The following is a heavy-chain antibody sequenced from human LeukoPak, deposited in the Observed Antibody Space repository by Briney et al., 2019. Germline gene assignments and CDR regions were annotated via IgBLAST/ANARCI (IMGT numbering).Heavy chain of an antibody. V-gene: IGHV5-10-1*01. Sequence: GESLKISCKGSGYSFTSYWISWVCQMPGKGLEWMGRIDPSDSYTNYSPSFQGHVTISADKSISTAYLQWSSLKASDTAMYYCASTPSSGSYDAFDIWGQGTMVTVSS. CDR1: GYSFTSYW. J-gene: IGHJ3*02. D-gene: IGHD6-19*01. CDR2: IDPSDSYT. CDR3: ASTPSSGSYDAFDI.